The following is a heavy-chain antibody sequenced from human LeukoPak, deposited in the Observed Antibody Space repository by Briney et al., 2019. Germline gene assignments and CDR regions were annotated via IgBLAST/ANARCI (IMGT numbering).Heavy chain of an antibody. V-gene: IGHV3-30*18. CDR1: GFTFSSYG. J-gene: IGHJ6*02. Sequence: PGRSLRLSCAASGFTFSSYGMHWVRRAPGKGLEWVAVISYDGSNKYYADSVKGRFTISRDNSKNTLYLQMNSLRAEDTAVYYCAKDWSTYYYYYGMDVWGQGTTVTVSS. CDR2: ISYDGSNK. CDR3: AKDWSTYYYYYGMDV.